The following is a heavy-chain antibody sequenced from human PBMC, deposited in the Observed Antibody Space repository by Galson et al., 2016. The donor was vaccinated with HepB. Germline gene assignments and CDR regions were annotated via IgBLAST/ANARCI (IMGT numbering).Heavy chain of an antibody. V-gene: IGHV3-53*04. CDR1: GFTVSINY. CDR2: IYSGGTT. D-gene: IGHD3-10*01. J-gene: IGHJ4*02. CDR3: ARARGITYFDY. Sequence: SLRLSCAASGFTVSINYMSWVRQAPGKGLEWVSVIYSGGTTYYADSVKGRLTISRHNSKNTLYLQMNSLRTDDTAVYYCARARGITYFDYWGQGTLVTVSS.